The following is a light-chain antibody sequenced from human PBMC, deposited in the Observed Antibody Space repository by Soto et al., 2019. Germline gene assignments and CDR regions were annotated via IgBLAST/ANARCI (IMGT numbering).Light chain of an antibody. CDR2: DSS. J-gene: IGKJ2*01. Sequence: DIVLTQSPATLSVSPGESATLSCRASQSVSRALAWYQHVPGQAPRLIIYDSSTRATGVPARFSGSGSGTRFTLTITSLQSEDFAVYYCQQYHNWPPRYTFGQGTKLQI. CDR1: QSVSRA. CDR3: QQYHNWPPRYT. V-gene: IGKV3D-15*01.